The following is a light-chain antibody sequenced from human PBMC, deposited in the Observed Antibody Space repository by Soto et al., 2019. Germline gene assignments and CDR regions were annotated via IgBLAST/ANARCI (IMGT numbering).Light chain of an antibody. CDR1: QTVNTY. J-gene: IGKJ1*01. Sequence: IQMTQSASSLSASIGYRVTITCRASQTVNTYLHWYQQKQGKAPKLLIYAASNLQSGVPSRFSGSGSGTNFNLSLNSLQTEDFATYYCQQGYSNPWTFGQGTKVDIK. CDR2: AAS. V-gene: IGKV1-39*01. CDR3: QQGYSNPWT.